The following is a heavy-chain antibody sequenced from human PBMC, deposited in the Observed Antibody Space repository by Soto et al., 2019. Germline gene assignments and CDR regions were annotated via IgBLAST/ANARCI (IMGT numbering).Heavy chain of an antibody. D-gene: IGHD1-26*01. J-gene: IGHJ4*01. CDR1: GDSMTKYY. CDR3: ARTVGEAYYFDF. Sequence: SETLSLTCTVSGDSMTKYYWSWVRQPAGKGLEWIGRIYTSGSTNYNPSLKSRVTMSIDTSNNHFSLNLKSVTAADTAVYYCARTVGEAYYFDFWGHGALVTVSS. CDR2: IYTSGST. V-gene: IGHV4-4*07.